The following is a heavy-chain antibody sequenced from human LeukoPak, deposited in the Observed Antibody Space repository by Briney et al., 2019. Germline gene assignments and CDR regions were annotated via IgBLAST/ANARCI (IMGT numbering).Heavy chain of an antibody. D-gene: IGHD3-3*01. V-gene: IGHV3-49*04. J-gene: IGHJ3*02. Sequence: PGGSLRLSCAASGFTFSSYAMSWVRQAPGKGLEWVGFIRSKAYGGTAEYAASVKGRFTISRDDSKSIAYLQMNSLKTEDTAVYYCTSEKYYDFWSGYWPTAFDIWGQGTMVTVSS. CDR3: TSEKYYDFWSGYWPTAFDI. CDR1: GFTFSSYA. CDR2: IRSKAYGGTA.